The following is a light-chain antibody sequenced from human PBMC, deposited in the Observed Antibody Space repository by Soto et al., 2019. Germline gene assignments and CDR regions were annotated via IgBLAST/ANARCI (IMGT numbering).Light chain of an antibody. J-gene: IGKJ1*01. Sequence: DIQMTQSPSSLSASVGDRVTITCRASQGISNYLAWYQQKPGKVPKLMIYAASTLQSGVPSRFSGSVSGTDFTLTIRSLQPEDVATYYSQRYNSAPGWTFGQATKVEIK. V-gene: IGKV1-27*01. CDR3: QRYNSAPGWT. CDR2: AAS. CDR1: QGISNY.